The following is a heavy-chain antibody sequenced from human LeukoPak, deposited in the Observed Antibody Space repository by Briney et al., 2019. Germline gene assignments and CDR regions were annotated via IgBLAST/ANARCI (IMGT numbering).Heavy chain of an antibody. J-gene: IGHJ1*01. CDR1: GGTLTTYA. CDR2: IIPMFGRT. D-gene: IGHD6-19*01. V-gene: IGHV1-69*15. Sequence: GSSVKVSCKASGGTLTTYAITWVRQAPGQGLEWMGRIIPMFGRTNYAQKFQGRVTITADESTTSTYMELSGLRSEDTAVYYCAREEKWLTPFLDRWGQGTLVTVSS. CDR3: AREEKWLTPFLDR.